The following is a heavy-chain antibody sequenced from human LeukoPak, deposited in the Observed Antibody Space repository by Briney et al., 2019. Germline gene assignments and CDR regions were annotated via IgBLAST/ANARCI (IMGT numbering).Heavy chain of an antibody. V-gene: IGHV3-23*01. D-gene: IGHD5-18*01. CDR2: VTSTGGYT. Sequence: GGSLRLSCAASGVTFSSYSMNWVRQAPGKGLEWVSSVTSTGGYTYYADSVKGRFTISRDNSKNTLYLQMNSLRAEDTAVYYCAKEGYRYGYAIDYWGQGTLVTVSS. CDR3: AKEGYRYGYAIDY. J-gene: IGHJ4*02. CDR1: GVTFSSYS.